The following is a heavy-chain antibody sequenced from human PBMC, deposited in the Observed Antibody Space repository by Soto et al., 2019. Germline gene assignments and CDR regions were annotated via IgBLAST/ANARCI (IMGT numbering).Heavy chain of an antibody. J-gene: IGHJ5*02. CDR2: ISAYNGNT. D-gene: IGHD3-10*01. CDR3: ARVWFVELFRGYNWFDP. CDR1: GYTFTSYG. V-gene: IGHV1-18*01. Sequence: QVQLVQSGAEVKKPGASVKVSCKASGYTFTSYGISWVRQAPGQGLEWMGWISAYNGNTNYAQKLQGRVTMTTDTSTSTAYMELRNLRSVDTAVYYCARVWFVELFRGYNWFDPWGQGTLVTVSS.